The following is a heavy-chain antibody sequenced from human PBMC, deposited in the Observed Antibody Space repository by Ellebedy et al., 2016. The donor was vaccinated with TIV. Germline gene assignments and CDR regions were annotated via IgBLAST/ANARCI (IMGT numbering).Heavy chain of an antibody. J-gene: IGHJ4*02. D-gene: IGHD4-17*01. V-gene: IGHV3-11*01. CDR3: ARYDDGLDY. CDR2: ITSSGSTI. CDR1: GFTFSDYY. Sequence: GGSLRLXXAASGFTFSDYYMSWIRQAPGKGLEWVSYITSSGSTIYYADSVTGRFTISRDNTKNSLYLQMNSLRADDTAVYYCARYDDGLDYWGRGTLVTVSS.